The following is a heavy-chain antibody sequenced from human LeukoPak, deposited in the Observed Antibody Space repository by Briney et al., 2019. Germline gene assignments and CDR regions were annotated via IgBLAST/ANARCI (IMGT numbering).Heavy chain of an antibody. Sequence: GGSLRLSCAASGFTFSSYAMSWVRQAPGKGLEWVSAISGSGGSTYYADSVKGRFTISRDNSKNTLYLQMNSLRAEDTAVYYYAGVAAVQYSLEDYWGQGTLVTVSS. V-gene: IGHV3-23*01. J-gene: IGHJ4*02. CDR1: GFTFSSYA. CDR2: ISGSGGST. CDR3: AGVAAVQYSLEDY. D-gene: IGHD2-15*01.